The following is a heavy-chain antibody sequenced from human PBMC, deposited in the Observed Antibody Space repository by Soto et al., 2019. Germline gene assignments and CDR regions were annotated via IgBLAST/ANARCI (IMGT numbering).Heavy chain of an antibody. Sequence: GGSLRLSCAASGFTFSSYAMSWVRQAPGKGLEWVSSITRSGDTTYYADSVKGRVTISRDNSKNTLYLQMNSLRGEDTAVYYCAKAREDYYYYGMDVWGQGTTVTVSS. CDR2: ITRSGDTT. CDR1: GFTFSSYA. J-gene: IGHJ6*02. V-gene: IGHV3-23*01. CDR3: AKAREDYYYYGMDV.